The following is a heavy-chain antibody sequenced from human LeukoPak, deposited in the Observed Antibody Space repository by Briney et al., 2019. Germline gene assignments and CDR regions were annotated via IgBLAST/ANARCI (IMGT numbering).Heavy chain of an antibody. J-gene: IGHJ4*02. CDR1: GGSISSSSYY. CDR2: IYYSGST. V-gene: IGHV4-61*05. CDR3: ARSAGYSSGWYLNFDY. Sequence: SETLSLTCTVSGGSISSSSYYWSWIRQPPGKGLEWIGYIYYSGSTNYNPSLKSRVTISVDTSKDQFSLKLSSVTAADTAVYYCARSAGYSSGWYLNFDYWGQGTLVTVSS. D-gene: IGHD6-19*01.